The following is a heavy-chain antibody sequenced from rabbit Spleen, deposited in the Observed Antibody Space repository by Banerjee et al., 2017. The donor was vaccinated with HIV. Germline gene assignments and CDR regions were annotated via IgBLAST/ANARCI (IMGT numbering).Heavy chain of an antibody. CDR2: IYAAKGST. J-gene: IGHJ6*01. V-gene: IGHV1S7*01. Sequence: QSLEESGGDLVKPGASLTLSCKASGFDFSSCYMGWVRQAPGKGLEWIGIIYAAKGSTDYASWVNGRFTISSDNAQSTVDLKMTSLTAADTATYFCARDSGSSFSSYGMDLWGQGTLVTVS. CDR1: GFDFSSCY. D-gene: IGHD8-1*01. CDR3: ARDSGSSFSSYGMDL.